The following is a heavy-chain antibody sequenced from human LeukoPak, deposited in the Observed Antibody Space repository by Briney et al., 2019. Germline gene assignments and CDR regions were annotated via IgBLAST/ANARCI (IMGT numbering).Heavy chain of an antibody. Sequence: PGGSLRPSCAASGFTFSSYGMHWVRQAPGKGLEWVAVIWYDGSNKYYADSVKGRFTISRDNSKNTLCLQMNSLRAEDTAVYYCARDYSTYYYDSSGYYYWGQGTLVTVSS. J-gene: IGHJ4*02. V-gene: IGHV3-33*01. CDR2: IWYDGSNK. CDR3: ARDYSTYYYDSSGYYY. CDR1: GFTFSSYG. D-gene: IGHD3-22*01.